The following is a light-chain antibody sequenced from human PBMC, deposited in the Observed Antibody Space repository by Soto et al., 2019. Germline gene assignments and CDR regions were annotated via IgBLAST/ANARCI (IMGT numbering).Light chain of an antibody. CDR1: SSDVGGYNY. CDR2: EVS. J-gene: IGLJ1*01. Sequence: QSVLTQPASVSGSPGQSVTISCTGTSSDVGGYNYVSWYQQHPGKAPKLMIYEVSNRPSGVSNRFSCSKSGNTASLTISGLQAEDVADYYCSSYTRSSHPVFGSGTKVTV. CDR3: SSYTRSSHPV. V-gene: IGLV2-14*01.